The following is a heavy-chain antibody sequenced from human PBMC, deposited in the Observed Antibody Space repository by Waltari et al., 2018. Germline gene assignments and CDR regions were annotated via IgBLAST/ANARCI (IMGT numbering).Heavy chain of an antibody. D-gene: IGHD1-7*01. Sequence: QVQLVQSGAEVKKPGSSVKVSCKASGGTFSSYALSWVRQATGQGLEWMGGIIPIFGTANYAQKFQGRVTITADESTSTAYMELSSLRSEDTAVYYCARVLTGTLEYYYYGMDVWGQGTTVTVSS. CDR2: IIPIFGTA. CDR3: ARVLTGTLEYYYYGMDV. V-gene: IGHV1-69*01. J-gene: IGHJ6*02. CDR1: GGTFSSYA.